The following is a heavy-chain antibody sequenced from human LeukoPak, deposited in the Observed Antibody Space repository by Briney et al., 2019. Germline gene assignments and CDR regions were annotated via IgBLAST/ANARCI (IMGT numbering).Heavy chain of an antibody. V-gene: IGHV4-4*07. CDR3: ARGLVATPQGYYYYYMDV. CDR1: GGSISSYY. CDR2: IYTRGST. D-gene: IGHD5-12*01. J-gene: IGHJ6*03. Sequence: SETLSLTCTVSGGSISSYYWSWIRQPAGKGLEWIGRIYTRGSTNYNPSLKSRVTMSVDTSKNRFSLKLSSVTAADTAVYYCARGLVATPQGYYYYYMDVWGKGTTVTVSS.